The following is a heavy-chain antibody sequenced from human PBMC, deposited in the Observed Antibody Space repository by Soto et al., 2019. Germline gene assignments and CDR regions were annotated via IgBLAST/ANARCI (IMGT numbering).Heavy chain of an antibody. V-gene: IGHV3-33*01. CDR2: IWYDGSNK. Sequence: QVQLVESGGGVVQPGRSLRLSCAASGFTFSSYGMHWVRQAPGKGLEWVAVIWYDGSNKYYADSVKGRFTISRDNSKNTLYLQMNSLRAEDTAVYYCARDFGYSSGWDEGDDGLNWFDPWGQGTLVTVSS. D-gene: IGHD6-19*01. J-gene: IGHJ5*02. CDR3: ARDFGYSSGWDEGDDGLNWFDP. CDR1: GFTFSSYG.